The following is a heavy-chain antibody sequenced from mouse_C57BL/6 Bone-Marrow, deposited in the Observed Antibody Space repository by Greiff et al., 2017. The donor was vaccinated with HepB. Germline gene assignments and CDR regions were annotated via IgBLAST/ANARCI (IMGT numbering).Heavy chain of an antibody. CDR3: ARWSYYYGSSYWYFDV. CDR1: GFSLSTFGMG. CDR2: IWWDDDK. D-gene: IGHD1-1*01. J-gene: IGHJ1*03. V-gene: IGHV8-8*01. Sequence: QVTLKESGPGILQPSQTLSLTCSFSGFSLSTFGMGVGWIRQPSGKGLEWLAHIWWDDDKYYNPALKSRLTISKDTSKNQVFLKIANVDTADTATYYCARWSYYYGSSYWYFDVWGTGTTVTVSS.